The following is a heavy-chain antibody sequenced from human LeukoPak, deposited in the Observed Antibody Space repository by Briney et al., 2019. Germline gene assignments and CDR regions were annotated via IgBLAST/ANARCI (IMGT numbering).Heavy chain of an antibody. CDR1: GYTFTSYG. Sequence: GASVKVSCKASGYTFTSYGISWVRQAPGQGLEWMGWISAYNGNTNYAQKLQGKVTMTTDTSTSAAYMELRSLRSDDTAVYYCARGGGDSEYYYYGMDVWGQGTTVTVSS. CDR2: ISAYNGNT. V-gene: IGHV1-18*01. CDR3: ARGGGDSEYYYYGMDV. J-gene: IGHJ6*02. D-gene: IGHD2-21*02.